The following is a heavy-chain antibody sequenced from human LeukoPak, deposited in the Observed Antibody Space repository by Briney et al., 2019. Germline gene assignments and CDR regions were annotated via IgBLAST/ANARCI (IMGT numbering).Heavy chain of an antibody. V-gene: IGHV5-51*01. CDR1: GYXXTSFW. CDR2: IFPSDSAT. CDR3: ATVPGY. D-gene: IGHD6-19*01. J-gene: IGHJ4*02. Sequence: GESLKISCQGSGYXXTSFWIGXXXXXPGXGLEWMGIIFPSDSATRYSPSFKGQVTISADKSITTAYLQWSSLKASDTAMYYCATVPGYWGQGTLVTVSS.